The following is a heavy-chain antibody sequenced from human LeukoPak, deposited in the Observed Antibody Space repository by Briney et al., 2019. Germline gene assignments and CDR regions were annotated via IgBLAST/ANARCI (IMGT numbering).Heavy chain of an antibody. V-gene: IGHV3-7*02. CDR2: INRDGSEK. J-gene: IGHJ5*02. Sequence: GGSLRLSCTASALTLSKYWMSWVRQSPGKGLERVANINRDGSEKYYVDSVKGRFAIARDNAKNSVYLQMNSLRAEDTAVYYCARAFGYSGYGGFDPWGQGTLVTVSS. CDR3: ARAFGYSGYGGFDP. CDR1: ALTLSKYW. D-gene: IGHD5-12*01.